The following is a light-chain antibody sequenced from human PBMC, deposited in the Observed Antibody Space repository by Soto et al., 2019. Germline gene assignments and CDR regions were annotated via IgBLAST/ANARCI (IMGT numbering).Light chain of an antibody. CDR2: SAS. CDR1: QDISIY. CDR3: QQNDNLLVT. J-gene: IGKJ3*01. Sequence: DIQMTQSPSSLSASVGDRVTITCQASQDISIYLNWYQQKPGRAPKLLIYSASNLQTGVPSRFSGSGSGTDFTFTISSLQPEDTATYYCQQNDNLLVTCGPGTKVDIK. V-gene: IGKV1-33*01.